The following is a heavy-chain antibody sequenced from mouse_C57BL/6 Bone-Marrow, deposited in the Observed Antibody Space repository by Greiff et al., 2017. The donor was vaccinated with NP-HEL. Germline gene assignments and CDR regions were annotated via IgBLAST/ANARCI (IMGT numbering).Heavy chain of an antibody. CDR3: ARDMGYYGSSDGYFDY. Sequence: VQLQQSGPVLVKPGASVKMSCKASGYTFTDYYMNWVKQSPGKSLEWIGVINPYNGGTSYNQKFKGKATLTVDKSSSTAYMELNSLTSEDSAVYYGARDMGYYGSSDGYFDYWGKGTTLTVAS. V-gene: IGHV1-19*01. D-gene: IGHD1-1*01. CDR2: INPYNGGT. CDR1: GYTFTDYY. J-gene: IGHJ2*01.